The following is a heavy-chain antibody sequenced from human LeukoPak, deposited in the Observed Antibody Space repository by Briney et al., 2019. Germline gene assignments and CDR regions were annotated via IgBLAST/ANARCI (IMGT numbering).Heavy chain of an antibody. CDR2: INNSGST. V-gene: IGHV4-34*01. J-gene: IGHJ4*02. Sequence: SETLSLTCAVYGGSFSGYYWSWIRQPPGKGLEWVGDINNSGSTNYNPSLKRRVTISVDTSANQSSLKLSSMPAAHTAGFYCSEGLPVGHWRIVVRPPFLHWRQGTLVPVSS. CDR3: SEGLPVGHWRIVVRPPFLH. CDR1: GGSFSGYY. D-gene: IGHD3-22*01.